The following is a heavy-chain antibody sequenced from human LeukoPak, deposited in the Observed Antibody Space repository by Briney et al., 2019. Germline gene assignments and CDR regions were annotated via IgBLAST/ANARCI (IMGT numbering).Heavy chain of an antibody. J-gene: IGHJ4*02. V-gene: IGHV3-23*01. CDR1: GLNFSWHP. CDR2: IRAGGGST. Sequence: GGSLRLSCAASGLNFSWHPMSWVRQAPGKGLEWVSLIRAGGGSTDYADSVKGRFTISRDNSQNTLYLQMNSLRAGDTAVYYRATAFRAYRRGDGSYRVLDYWGQGPLVTVSS. D-gene: IGHD2-15*01. CDR3: ATAFRAYRRGDGSYRVLDY.